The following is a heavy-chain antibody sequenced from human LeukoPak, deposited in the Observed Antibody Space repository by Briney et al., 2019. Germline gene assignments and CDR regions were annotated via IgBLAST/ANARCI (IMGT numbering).Heavy chain of an antibody. CDR3: AKDIGGSYYSAAFDI. CDR1: GFTFDDYA. Sequence: PGGSLRLSCAASGFTFDDYAMHWVRQAPGKGLEWVSGISWNSGSIGYADSVKGRFTISRDNAKNSLYLQMNSLRAEDTALYYCAKDIGGSYYSAAFDIWGQGTMVTVSS. CDR2: ISWNSGSI. V-gene: IGHV3-9*01. J-gene: IGHJ3*02. D-gene: IGHD1-26*01.